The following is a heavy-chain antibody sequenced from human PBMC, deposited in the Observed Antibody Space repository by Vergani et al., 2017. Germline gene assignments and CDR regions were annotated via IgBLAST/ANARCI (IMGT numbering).Heavy chain of an antibody. J-gene: IGHJ4*02. CDR3: ARDHYDSSGYYY. V-gene: IGHV1-69*08. CDR1: GGTFSSYT. Sequence: QVQLVQSGAEVKKPGSSVKVSCKASGGTFSSYTISWVRQGPGQGLEWMGRIIPILGIANYAQKFQGRVTITADKSTSTAYMELSSLRSEDTAVYYCARDHYDSSGYYYWGQGTLVTVSS. CDR2: IIPILGIA. D-gene: IGHD3-22*01.